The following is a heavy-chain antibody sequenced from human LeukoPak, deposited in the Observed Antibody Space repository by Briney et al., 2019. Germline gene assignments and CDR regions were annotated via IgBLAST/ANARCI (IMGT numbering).Heavy chain of an antibody. V-gene: IGHV1-8*01. Sequence: GSVKVSCTASGYTFTRYDINWVRQATGKGLEWMGWMNSNSGNTAYAQKFQGRVTLTTNTTISTAYMELSSLRSEDTAVYYCTRGKRGVNIGCDPWGQGTLVSVSS. CDR1: GYTFTRYD. D-gene: IGHD3-10*01. CDR3: TRGKRGVNIGCDP. J-gene: IGHJ5*02. CDR2: MNSNSGNT.